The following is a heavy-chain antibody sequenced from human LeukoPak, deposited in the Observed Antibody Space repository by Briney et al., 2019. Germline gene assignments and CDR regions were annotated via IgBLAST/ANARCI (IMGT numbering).Heavy chain of an antibody. Sequence: PGGSLRLSCAASGFTFSSYAMHWVRQAPGKGLEYVSAISSNGGSTYYANSVTGRFTISRDNSKSTLYLQMGSLRAEDMAVYYCARGADPWGQGTLVTVSS. CDR2: ISSNGGST. V-gene: IGHV3-64*01. CDR3: ARGADP. J-gene: IGHJ5*02. CDR1: GFTFSSYA.